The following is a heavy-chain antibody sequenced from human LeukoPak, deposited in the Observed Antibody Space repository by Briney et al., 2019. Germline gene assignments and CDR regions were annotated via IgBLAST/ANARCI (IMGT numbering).Heavy chain of an antibody. Sequence: GGSLRLSCAASGFTVSSNYMSWVRQAPGKGLEWVSVIYSGGSTYYADSVKGRFTISRDNSKNTLYLQMNSLRAEDTAVYYCAREGCSSTSCYQFNWFDPWGQGTLVTVSS. V-gene: IGHV3-53*01. CDR2: IYSGGST. D-gene: IGHD2-2*01. CDR3: AREGCSSTSCYQFNWFDP. CDR1: GFTVSSNY. J-gene: IGHJ5*02.